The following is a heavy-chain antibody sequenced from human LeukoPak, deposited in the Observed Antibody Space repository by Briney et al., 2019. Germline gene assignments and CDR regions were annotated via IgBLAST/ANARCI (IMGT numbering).Heavy chain of an antibody. CDR1: GYTLTELS. CDR3: ATTAGYCSGGTCLPHNWFDP. Sequence: ASVKVSCKVSGYTLTELSMHWVRQAPGKGLEWKGGFDPEDGETIYAQKFQGRVTMTEDTSTDTAYMELSSLRSEDTAVHYCATTAGYCSGGTCLPHNWFDPWGQGTLVTVSS. J-gene: IGHJ5*02. D-gene: IGHD2-15*01. V-gene: IGHV1-24*01. CDR2: FDPEDGET.